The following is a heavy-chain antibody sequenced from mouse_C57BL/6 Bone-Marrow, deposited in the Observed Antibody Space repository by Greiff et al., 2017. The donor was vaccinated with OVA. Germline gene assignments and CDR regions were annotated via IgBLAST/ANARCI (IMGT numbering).Heavy chain of an antibody. V-gene: IGHV1-72*01. CDR2: IDPNSGGT. CDR1: GYTFTSYW. CDR3: ARSRDYEAMDY. Sequence: QVQLQQPGAELVKPGASVKLSKASGYTFTSYWMHWVKQRPGRGLEWIGRIDPNSGGTKYNEKFKSKATLTVDKPSSTAYMQLSSLTSEDSAVYYCARSRDYEAMDYWGQGTSVTVSS. D-gene: IGHD3-1*01. J-gene: IGHJ4*01.